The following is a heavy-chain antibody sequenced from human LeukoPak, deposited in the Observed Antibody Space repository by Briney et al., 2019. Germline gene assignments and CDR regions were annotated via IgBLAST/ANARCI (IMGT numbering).Heavy chain of an antibody. CDR1: GFTFSSYA. D-gene: IGHD1-14*01. V-gene: IGHV3-30-3*01. Sequence: GGSLRLSCAASGFTFSSYAMHWVRQAPGKGLEWVAVISYDGSNKYYADSVKGRFTISRDNAKNSLYLQMNSLRAEDTAVYYCARATPGYFDYWGQGTLVTVSS. CDR2: ISYDGSNK. J-gene: IGHJ4*02. CDR3: ARATPGYFDY.